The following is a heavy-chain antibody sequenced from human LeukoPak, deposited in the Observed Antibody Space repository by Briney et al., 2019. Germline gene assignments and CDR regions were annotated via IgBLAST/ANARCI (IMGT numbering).Heavy chain of an antibody. V-gene: IGHV4-59*08. CDR2: MYHTGHT. CDR1: GGSISNYY. J-gene: IGHJ4*02. D-gene: IGHD2-15*01. Sequence: SETLSLTCNVSGGSISNYYWSWIRQPPGKGLEWIGYMYHTGHTMYNSSLKSRVTMSLDTSNNHFSLRLSSVTAADTAVYHCARHPFATPFDYWGPGTVVTVSS. CDR3: ARHPFATPFDY.